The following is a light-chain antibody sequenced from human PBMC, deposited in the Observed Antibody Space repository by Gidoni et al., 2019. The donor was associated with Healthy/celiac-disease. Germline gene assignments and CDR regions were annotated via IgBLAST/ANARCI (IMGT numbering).Light chain of an antibody. J-gene: IGLJ3*02. CDR1: SGHSSYA. CDR3: QTWGTGIQV. V-gene: IGLV4-69*01. CDR2: LNSDGSH. Sequence: QLVLTQSPSASASLGASVKLTCTLSSGHSSYAIAWHQQQPEKGHRYLMNLNSDGSHSKGDGLPDRFSGSSSGAERYLTIASLQAEDDADYYCQTWGTGIQVFGGGTKLTVL.